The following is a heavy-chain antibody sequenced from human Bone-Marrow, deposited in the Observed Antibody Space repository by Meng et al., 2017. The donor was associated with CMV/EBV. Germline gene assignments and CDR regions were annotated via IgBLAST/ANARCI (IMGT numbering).Heavy chain of an antibody. CDR3: ASLSTYYDFWSGPADY. CDR2: IYSGGSST. Sequence: GESLKISCAASGFTFSSYAMSWVRQAPGKGLEWVSLIYSGGSSTDYADSVRGRFTISRDNSKNTLYLQMNSLRAEGTAVYYCASLSTYYDFWSGPADYWGQGTLVTVSS. D-gene: IGHD3-3*01. V-gene: IGHV3-23*03. J-gene: IGHJ4*02. CDR1: GFTFSSYA.